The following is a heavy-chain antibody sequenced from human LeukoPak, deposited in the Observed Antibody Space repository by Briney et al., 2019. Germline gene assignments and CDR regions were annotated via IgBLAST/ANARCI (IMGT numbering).Heavy chain of an antibody. CDR3: ASQTALPYFDLLLGDGPGYFDY. Sequence: SETLSLTCTVSGASISSYYWSWIRQPPGKGLEWITYIHYSGRTHYSPSLKSRVTISVDTSKNQFSLKLSSVTAADTAVYYCASQTALPYFDLLLGDGPGYFDYWGQGTLVTVSS. J-gene: IGHJ4*02. CDR2: IHYSGRT. CDR1: GASISSYY. D-gene: IGHD3-9*01. V-gene: IGHV4-59*08.